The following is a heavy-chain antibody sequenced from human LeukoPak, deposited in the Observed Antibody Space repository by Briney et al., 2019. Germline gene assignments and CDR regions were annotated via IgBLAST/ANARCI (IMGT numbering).Heavy chain of an antibody. CDR1: GYTFTDYY. D-gene: IGHD2-21*02. CDR3: APTGKVTVGLGY. J-gene: IGHJ4*02. CDR2: INVNRGGT. V-gene: IGHV1-2*02. Sequence: ASLTVSCTASGYTFTDYYMHWVRQAPGQGLEWMGWINVNRGGTNYAQRFQGRVTMTRDTSITTAYMELSRLKSDDTAVYYCAPTGKVTVGLGYWGQGTLVTVSS.